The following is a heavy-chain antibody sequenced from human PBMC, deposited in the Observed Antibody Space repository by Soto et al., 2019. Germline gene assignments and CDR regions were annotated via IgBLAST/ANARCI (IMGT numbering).Heavy chain of an antibody. Sequence: GGSLRLSCAASGFTFSSYAMSWVRQAPGKGLEWVSAISGSGGSTYYADSVKGRFTISRDNSKNTLYLQMNSLRAEDTAVYYCAKNGIGGGSYGGDYYYGMDVWGQGTTVTVSS. CDR2: ISGSGGST. CDR1: GFTFSSYA. V-gene: IGHV3-23*01. D-gene: IGHD1-26*01. J-gene: IGHJ6*02. CDR3: AKNGIGGGSYGGDYYYGMDV.